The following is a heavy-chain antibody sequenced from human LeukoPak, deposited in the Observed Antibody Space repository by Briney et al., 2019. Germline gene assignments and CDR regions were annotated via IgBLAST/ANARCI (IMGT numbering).Heavy chain of an antibody. CDR1: GYAFSSYG. Sequence: ASVKVSCKASGYAFSSYGISWVRQAPGQGPEWMGWISVYKGKTNYALKYQGRVTMTTDTSTNTAYMELRSLRSDDTAVYYCAGTLRRFLEWSYFDYWGQGTLVTVSS. CDR2: ISVYKGKT. V-gene: IGHV1-18*01. D-gene: IGHD3-3*01. J-gene: IGHJ4*02. CDR3: AGTLRRFLEWSYFDY.